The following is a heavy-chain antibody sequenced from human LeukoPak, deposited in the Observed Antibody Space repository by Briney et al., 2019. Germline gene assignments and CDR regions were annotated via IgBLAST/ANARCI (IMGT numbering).Heavy chain of an antibody. CDR2: ISGSGGST. D-gene: IGHD2-15*01. V-gene: IGHV3-23*01. CDR3: AKIGGYCSGGSCYPLWFFDY. J-gene: IGHJ4*02. Sequence: GGSLRLSCAASGFTFSSYAMSWVRQAPGKGLEWVSAISGSGGSTYYADSVKGRFTISRDNSKNTLYLQMNSLRAEDTAVYYCAKIGGYCSGGSCYPLWFFDYWGQGTLVTVSS. CDR1: GFTFSSYA.